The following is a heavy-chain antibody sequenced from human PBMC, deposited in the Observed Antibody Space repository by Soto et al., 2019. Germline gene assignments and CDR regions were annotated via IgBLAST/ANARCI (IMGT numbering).Heavy chain of an antibody. CDR3: AKFLSRNTKVRRVYWFDP. V-gene: IGHV3-30*18. J-gene: IGHJ5*02. CDR1: GFTFSSYG. CDR2: ISYDGSNK. Sequence: QVQLVESGGGVVQPGRSLRLSCAAYGFTFSSYGMHWVRQAPGKGLEWVAVISYDGSNKYYADTVKGRFTISIDNSKNTLLLQMNSLRDEHTALYYCAKFLSRNTKVRRVYWFDPSAQGTLVTVSS. D-gene: IGHD3-10*01.